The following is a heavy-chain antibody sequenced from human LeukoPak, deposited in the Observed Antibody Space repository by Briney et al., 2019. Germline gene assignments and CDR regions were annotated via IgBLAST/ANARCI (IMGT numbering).Heavy chain of an antibody. CDR2: IREDGSEK. Sequence: GGSLRLSCAASGFTFSAYWMSWVRQAPGKGLEWVANIREDGSEKNYVDSVKGQFTISRDNARNSLFLQMNSLRAEDTAVYYCARDLAGHYYGSGSSFD. CDR1: GFTFSAYW. V-gene: IGHV3-7*01. CDR3: ARDLAGHYYGSGSSFD. D-gene: IGHD3-10*01. J-gene: IGHJ4*01.